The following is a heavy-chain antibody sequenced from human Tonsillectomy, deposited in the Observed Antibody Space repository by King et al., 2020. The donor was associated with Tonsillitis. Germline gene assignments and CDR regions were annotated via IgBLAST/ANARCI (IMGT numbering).Heavy chain of an antibody. D-gene: IGHD3-9*01. CDR3: ARTYLTGYHEGIDY. CDR1: GYSFTNYG. CDR2: ISPYNGNI. J-gene: IGHJ4*02. V-gene: IGHV1-18*01. Sequence: VQLVESGAELKKPGASVKVSCKASGYSFTNYGISWVRQAPGQGLEWMGWISPYNGNINYAQKFQGRVTMTPDTSTSTAYMEVRSLRSDDTAMYFCARTYLTGYHEGIDYWGQGTLVTVSS.